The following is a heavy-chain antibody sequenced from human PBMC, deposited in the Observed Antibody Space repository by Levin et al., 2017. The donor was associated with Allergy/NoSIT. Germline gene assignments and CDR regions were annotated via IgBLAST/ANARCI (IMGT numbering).Heavy chain of an antibody. CDR1: GFTFSRYY. J-gene: IGHJ4*02. D-gene: IGHD2-2*01. Sequence: SGGSLRLSCAASGFTFSRYYMHWVRQAPGKGLVWVSRITLDVTDTYYADSVKGRFNISRDNAENTLFLQMNSLRAEDTAIYYCARGGCSSTSCLDYWGQGILVTVSS. CDR3: ARGGCSSTSCLDY. V-gene: IGHV3-74*01. CDR2: ITLDVTDT.